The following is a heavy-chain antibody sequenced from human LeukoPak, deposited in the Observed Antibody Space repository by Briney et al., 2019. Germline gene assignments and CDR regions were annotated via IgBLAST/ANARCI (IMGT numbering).Heavy chain of an antibody. CDR1: GGSISSYY. D-gene: IGHD3-10*01. CDR3: ALWFGSRYGMDV. J-gene: IGHJ6*02. CDR2: IYYSGST. Sequence: SETLSLTCTVSGGSISSYYWRWIRQPPGKGLEWIGYIYYSGSTNYNPSLKSRVTISVDTSKNQFSLKLSSVTAADTAVYYCALWFGSRYGMDVWGQGTTVTVSS. V-gene: IGHV4-59*01.